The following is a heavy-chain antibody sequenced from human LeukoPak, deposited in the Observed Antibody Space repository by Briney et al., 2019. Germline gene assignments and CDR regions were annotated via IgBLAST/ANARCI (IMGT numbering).Heavy chain of an antibody. CDR1: GFTFSTYA. CDR2: ISFDETNT. D-gene: IGHD5-12*01. CDR3: VKRVATIPWY. V-gene: IGHV3-30*14. J-gene: IGHJ4*02. Sequence: GGSLRLSCAASGFTFSTYALHWVRQAPGKGLEWVAAISFDETNTYYADSVKGRFTISRDNSKNTLYLQMSSLRAEDTAVYYCVKRVATIPWYWGQGTLVTVSS.